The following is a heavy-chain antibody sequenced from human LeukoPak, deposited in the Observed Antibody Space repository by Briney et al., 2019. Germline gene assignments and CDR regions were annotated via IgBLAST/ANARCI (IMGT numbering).Heavy chain of an antibody. Sequence: GGSLRLSRAASGLTFSSYSMNWVRQAPGKGLEWVSSISSSSSIIYYADSVKGRFTISRDNAKNSLYLQVNSLRAEDTAVYYCARDLFDDYSLDYWGQGTLVTVSS. D-gene: IGHD3-16*01. J-gene: IGHJ4*02. V-gene: IGHV3-21*01. CDR1: GLTFSSYS. CDR3: ARDLFDDYSLDY. CDR2: ISSSSSII.